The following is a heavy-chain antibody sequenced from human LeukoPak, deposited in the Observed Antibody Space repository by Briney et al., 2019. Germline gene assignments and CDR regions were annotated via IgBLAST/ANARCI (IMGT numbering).Heavy chain of an antibody. CDR1: GFTFSRNW. V-gene: IGHV3-74*01. CDR3: TRGYNTASLD. D-gene: IGHD5-18*01. J-gene: IGHJ4*02. CDR2: INTDGSTT. Sequence: PGGSLRLSCVASGFTFSRNWLHWVRQVPGKGPVWVSRINTDGSTTNYADSVKGRFTISRDNTKNTLYLQMNSLRAEDSAVYFCTRGYNTASLDWGQGTRITVAS.